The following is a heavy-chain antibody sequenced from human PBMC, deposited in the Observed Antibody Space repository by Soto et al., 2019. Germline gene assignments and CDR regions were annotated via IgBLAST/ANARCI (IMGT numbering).Heavy chain of an antibody. CDR2: IIPILGIA. CDR1: GGTFSSYT. J-gene: IGHJ4*02. CDR3: GSLRSGYGYFDD. D-gene: IGHD5-12*01. Sequence: QVQLVQSGAEVKKPGSSVKVSCKASGGTFSSYTISWVRQAPGQGLEWMGRIIPILGIANYAQKFQGRVTITADKTQRTDNMELSSRRSEDTAVYFCGSLRSGYGYFDDWGQGTLVTVSS. V-gene: IGHV1-69*02.